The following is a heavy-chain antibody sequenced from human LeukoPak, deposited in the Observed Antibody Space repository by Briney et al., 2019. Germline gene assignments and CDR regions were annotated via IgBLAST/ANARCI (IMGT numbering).Heavy chain of an antibody. CDR2: INHSGST. Sequence: SETLSLTCAVYGGSLSGYYWSWIRQPPGKGLEWIGEINHSGSTNYNPSLKSRVTISVDTSKNQFSLKLSSVTAADTAVYYCARGGSSWYSKVGWFDPWGQGTLVTVSS. J-gene: IGHJ5*02. CDR1: GGSLSGYY. CDR3: ARGGSSWYSKVGWFDP. D-gene: IGHD6-13*01. V-gene: IGHV4-34*01.